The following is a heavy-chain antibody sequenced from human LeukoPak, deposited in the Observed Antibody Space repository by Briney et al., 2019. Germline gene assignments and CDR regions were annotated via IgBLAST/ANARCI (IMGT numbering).Heavy chain of an antibody. V-gene: IGHV3-33*06. CDR1: GFTFSSYG. Sequence: TGRSLRLSCAASGFTFSSYGMHWVRQAPGKGLEWVAVIWYDGSNKYYADSVKGRFTISRDNSKNTLYLQMNSLRAEDTAVYYCAKDMGYCSSTSCSGYFDYWGQGTLVTVSS. J-gene: IGHJ4*02. CDR3: AKDMGYCSSTSCSGYFDY. CDR2: IWYDGSNK. D-gene: IGHD2-2*01.